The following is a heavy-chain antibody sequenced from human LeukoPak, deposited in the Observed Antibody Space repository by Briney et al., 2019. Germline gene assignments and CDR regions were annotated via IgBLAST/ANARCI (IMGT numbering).Heavy chain of an antibody. Sequence: GGSLRLSCAASGFTFSSYAMTWVRQAPGKGLEWVSYISSSGSTIYYADSVKGRFTISRDNAKNSLYLQMNSLRAEDTAVYYCARNYDSSGLAYYYYYYYMDVWGKGTTVTISS. CDR2: ISSSGSTI. CDR3: ARNYDSSGLAYYYYYYYMDV. CDR1: GFTFSSYA. V-gene: IGHV3-48*04. D-gene: IGHD3-22*01. J-gene: IGHJ6*03.